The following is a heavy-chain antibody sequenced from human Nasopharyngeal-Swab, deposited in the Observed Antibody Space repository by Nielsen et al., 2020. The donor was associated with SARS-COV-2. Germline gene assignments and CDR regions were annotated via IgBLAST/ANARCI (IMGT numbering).Heavy chain of an antibody. D-gene: IGHD3-10*01. Sequence: GESLKISCKGSGYSFTSYWIGWVRQMPGKGLEWTGIIYPGDSDTRYTSSFQGQVIISADKSNSTAYLQWSSLKASDTAKYYCARSGRFGGKGDFDYWGQGTLVTVSS. J-gene: IGHJ4*02. CDR3: ARSGRFGGKGDFDY. V-gene: IGHV5-51*01. CDR2: IYPGDSDT. CDR1: GYSFTSYW.